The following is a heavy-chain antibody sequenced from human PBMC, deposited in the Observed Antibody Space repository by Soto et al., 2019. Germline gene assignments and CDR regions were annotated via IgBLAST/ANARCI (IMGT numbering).Heavy chain of an antibody. Sequence: ASVKVSCNASGYIFTNFPIHWVRQAPGQRLEWMGWINAANGDTGYSQKFQGRVTSTRDTSASIVYMEMSSLISEDTAVYYCARKDYYGSGCYYFDYWGQGTLVTVSS. CDR3: ARKDYYGSGCYYFDY. J-gene: IGHJ4*02. CDR2: INAANGDT. D-gene: IGHD3-10*01. V-gene: IGHV1-3*01. CDR1: GYIFTNFP.